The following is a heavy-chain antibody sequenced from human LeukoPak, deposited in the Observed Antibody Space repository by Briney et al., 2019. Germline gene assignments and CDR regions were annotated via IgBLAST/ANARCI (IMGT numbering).Heavy chain of an antibody. D-gene: IGHD2-2*01. CDR2: IYHAGTT. CDR1: GXSISSSNW. V-gene: IGHV4-4*02. Sequence: SETLSLTCAVSGXSISSSNWWSWGRQPPGKGLEWIGEIYHAGTTNYNPSLKSRITISVDNSRSQFPLKLTSVTAADTAVYFCLRIYCSSTSCHYFDYWGQGILVTVSS. J-gene: IGHJ4*02. CDR3: LRIYCSSTSCHYFDY.